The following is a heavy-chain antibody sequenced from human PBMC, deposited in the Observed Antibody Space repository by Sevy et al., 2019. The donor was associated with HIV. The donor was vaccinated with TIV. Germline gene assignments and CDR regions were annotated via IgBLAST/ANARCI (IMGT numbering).Heavy chain of an antibody. Sequence: GGSLRLSCAASGFTFRDYAMNWVRQGPGKGLEWVSTISGSGGGTFSADSVKGRFTISRDNSKNTLYLQMNSLRAEDTAVYYCAKDPNYDFPYGMDVWGQGTTVTVSS. J-gene: IGHJ6*02. D-gene: IGHD3-3*01. CDR3: AKDPNYDFPYGMDV. CDR1: GFTFRDYA. V-gene: IGHV3-23*01. CDR2: ISGSGGGT.